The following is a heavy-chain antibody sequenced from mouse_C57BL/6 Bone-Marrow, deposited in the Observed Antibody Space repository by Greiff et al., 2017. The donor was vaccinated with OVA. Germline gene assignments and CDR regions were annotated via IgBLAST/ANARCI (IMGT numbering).Heavy chain of an antibody. V-gene: IGHV1-15*01. CDR1: GYTFTDYE. CDR3: TRCYSNYYAMDY. Sequence: VQLQQSGAELVRPGASVTLSCKASGYTFTDYEMHWVKQTPVHGLEWIGAIDPETGGTAYNQKFKGKAILTADKSSSTAYMELRSLTSEDSAVYDSTRCYSNYYAMDYWGQGTSVTVSS. CDR2: IDPETGGT. D-gene: IGHD2-5*01. J-gene: IGHJ4*01.